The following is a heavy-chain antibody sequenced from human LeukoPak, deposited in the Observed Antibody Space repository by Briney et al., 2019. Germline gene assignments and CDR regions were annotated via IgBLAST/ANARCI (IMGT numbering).Heavy chain of an antibody. V-gene: IGHV3-48*03. J-gene: IGHJ4*02. CDR3: AREIVSAVAGNFDY. CDR2: ISSSGSTR. D-gene: IGHD6-19*01. Sequence: PGGSLRLSCAASGFTFSSYEMNWVRQAPRKGLEWVSYISSSGSTRTYADSVKGRFTISRDNAKNSLYLEMNSLRAEDTAVYYCAREIVSAVAGNFDYWGQGTLVTVSS. CDR1: GFTFSSYE.